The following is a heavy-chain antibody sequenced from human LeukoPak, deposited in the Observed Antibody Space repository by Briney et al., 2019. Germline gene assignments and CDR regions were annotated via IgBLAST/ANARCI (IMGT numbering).Heavy chain of an antibody. CDR1: GYTLTELS. CDR3: ATGGYCSGGSCYYFDY. V-gene: IGHV1-24*01. Sequence: GASVKVSCKVSGYTLTELSMHWVRQAPGKGLEWMGGFDPEDGETIYAQKFQGRVTMTEDTSTDTAYMELSSLRSEDTAVCYCATGGYCSGGSCYYFDYWGQGTLVTVSS. J-gene: IGHJ4*02. CDR2: FDPEDGET. D-gene: IGHD2-15*01.